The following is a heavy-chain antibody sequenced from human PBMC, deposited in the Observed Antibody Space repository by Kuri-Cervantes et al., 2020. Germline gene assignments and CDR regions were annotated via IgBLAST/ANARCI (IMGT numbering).Heavy chain of an antibody. CDR1: GLTFSNTY. J-gene: IGHJ4*02. Sequence: GESLKISCAVSGLTFSNTYMSWVRQAPGRGLEWVAAIYSDGSTHYADSVKDRFTISRDNSKNTLYLQMNSLIAEDTAVYYCARSITIFGPTVDYWGQGTLVTVSS. V-gene: IGHV3-53*01. CDR3: ARSITIFGPTVDY. D-gene: IGHD3-3*01. CDR2: IYSDGST.